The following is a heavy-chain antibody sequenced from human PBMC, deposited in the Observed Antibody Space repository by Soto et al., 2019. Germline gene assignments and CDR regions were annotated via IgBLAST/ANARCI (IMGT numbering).Heavy chain of an antibody. Sequence: QVQLVESGGGVVQPGRSLRLSCAASGFTFSSYGMHWVRQAPGKGLEWVAVISYDGSNKYYADSVKGRFTISRDNSKNTQYLQMNSLRAEDTAVYYCAKDLGDGPFDYWGQGTLVTVSS. CDR1: GFTFSSYG. CDR3: AKDLGDGPFDY. V-gene: IGHV3-30*18. J-gene: IGHJ4*02. CDR2: ISYDGSNK. D-gene: IGHD3-10*01.